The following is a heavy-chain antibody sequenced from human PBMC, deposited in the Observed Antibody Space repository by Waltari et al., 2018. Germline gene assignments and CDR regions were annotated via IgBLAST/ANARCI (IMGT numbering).Heavy chain of an antibody. V-gene: IGHV3-48*01. Sequence: VQLVESGGGLEMPGGSLRLSCAASGFSFSGHGMHWVRPVPGKGLEWVAHINHASNAIYYANSVKSRFTISRDNAKNSVFLQMNSLRVEDTAMYYCARDFEWASDYWGQGTLVTVSS. CDR1: GFSFSGHG. D-gene: IGHD3-9*01. J-gene: IGHJ4*02. CDR2: INHASNAI. CDR3: ARDFEWASDY.